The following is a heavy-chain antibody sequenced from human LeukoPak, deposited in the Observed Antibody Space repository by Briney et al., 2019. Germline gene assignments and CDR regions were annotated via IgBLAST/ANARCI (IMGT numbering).Heavy chain of an antibody. V-gene: IGHV1-69*13. J-gene: IGHJ6*03. D-gene: IGHD5-24*01. Sequence: SVKVSCKASGGTFSSYAINWVRQAPGQGLEWMGGIIPIFGTANYAQKFQGRVTITADESTSTAYMELSSLRSEDTAVYYCARRRDGYNWVIPYYYYMDVWGKGTTVTVSS. CDR2: IIPIFGTA. CDR1: GGTFSSYA. CDR3: ARRRDGYNWVIPYYYYMDV.